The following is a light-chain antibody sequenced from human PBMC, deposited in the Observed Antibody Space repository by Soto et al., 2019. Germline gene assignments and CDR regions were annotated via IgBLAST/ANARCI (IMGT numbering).Light chain of an antibody. J-gene: IGKJ3*01. CDR1: QDISNY. CDR3: QQYDNIPPT. V-gene: IGKV1-33*01. Sequence: DIQMTQSPSSLSASVGDRVTITCQASQDISNYLNWYQQKPGKAPKLLIYDASNLETRVPSRVSGSGSGTDFAFNISSLPPEDLATYYCQQYDNIPPTCGRRTKVDIK. CDR2: DAS.